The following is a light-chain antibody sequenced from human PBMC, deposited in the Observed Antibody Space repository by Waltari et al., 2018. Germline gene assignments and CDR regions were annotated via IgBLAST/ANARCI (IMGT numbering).Light chain of an antibody. CDR1: QNIVNY. J-gene: IGKJ2*01. Sequence: DIQMTQSPSSLSASIGERVPITCQASQNIVNYLNWYQQAPGKAPRLLIYDASNLATGVPSRFSGGGSGTDFSLTITSLHPEDFATYFCQQYENLPYTFGQGTKLQIK. V-gene: IGKV1-33*01. CDR2: DAS. CDR3: QQYENLPYT.